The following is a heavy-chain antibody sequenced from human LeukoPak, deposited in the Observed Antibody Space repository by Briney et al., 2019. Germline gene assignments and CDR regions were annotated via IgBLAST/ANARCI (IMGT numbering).Heavy chain of an antibody. J-gene: IGHJ4*02. Sequence: GESLKISCKGSGYSFSTYWIGWVRQMPGKGLEWMGIIFPGDSDTRYSPSFQGQVTISADKSISTAYLQWSSLKASDTAMYYCARRSYSASYYDYWGQGTLVTVS. CDR3: ARRSYSASYYDY. V-gene: IGHV5-51*01. D-gene: IGHD1-26*01. CDR2: IFPGDSDT. CDR1: GYSFSTYW.